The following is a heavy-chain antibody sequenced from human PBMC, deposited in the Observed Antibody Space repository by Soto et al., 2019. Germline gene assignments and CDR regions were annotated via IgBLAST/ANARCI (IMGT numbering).Heavy chain of an antibody. CDR3: ARDPAT. Sequence: QVQLQESGPGLVKPSETLSLTCTVSGGSITRGGYYWSWIRQQPGKGLEWTGYIYNSGTTYYNPSLKSRVTISVDTSKNQFSLKLTSVTAADTAVYYCARDPATWGQGTLVTVSS. V-gene: IGHV4-31*03. CDR1: GGSITRGGYY. J-gene: IGHJ4*02. CDR2: IYNSGTT.